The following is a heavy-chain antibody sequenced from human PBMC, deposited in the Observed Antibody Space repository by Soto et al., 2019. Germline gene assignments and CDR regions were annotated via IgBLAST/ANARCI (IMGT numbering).Heavy chain of an antibody. CDR2: ISPYNGNT. CDR1: GGTFSSYA. CDR3: ARYIGPFDY. J-gene: IGHJ4*02. V-gene: IGHV1-18*01. Sequence: ASVKVSCKASGGTFSSYAVSWVRQAPGQGLEWMGWISPYNGNTNYAQKLQGRVTMTTDTSTSTAYMELRSLRSDDTAVYYCARYIGPFDYWGQGTLVTVSS. D-gene: IGHD5-12*01.